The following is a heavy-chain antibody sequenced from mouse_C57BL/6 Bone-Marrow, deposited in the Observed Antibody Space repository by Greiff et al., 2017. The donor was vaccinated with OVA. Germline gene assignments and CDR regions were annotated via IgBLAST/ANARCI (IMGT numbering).Heavy chain of an antibody. D-gene: IGHD2-1*01. CDR3: TAGGGNYRYYLDY. CDR1: GFNIKDDY. CDR2: IDPENGDT. J-gene: IGHJ2*01. Sequence: EVQLQQSGAELVRPGASVKLSCTASGFNIKDDYMHWVKQRPEQGLEWIGWIDPENGDTEYASKFQGKATISADTSSNTAYLQLSSLTSEDTAVYYCTAGGGNYRYYLDYWGQGTTLTVSS. V-gene: IGHV14-4*01.